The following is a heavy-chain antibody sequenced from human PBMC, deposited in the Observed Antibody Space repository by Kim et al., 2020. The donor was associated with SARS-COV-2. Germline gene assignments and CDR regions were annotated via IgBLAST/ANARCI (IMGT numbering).Heavy chain of an antibody. CDR1: GGSFSGYY. CDR2: INHSGST. V-gene: IGHV4-34*01. J-gene: IGHJ6*02. D-gene: IGHD3-22*01. CDR3: ARGANYYDSSGYYYYYGMDV. Sequence: SETLSLTCAVYGGSFSGYYWSWIRQPPGKGLEWIGEINHSGSTNYNPSLKSRVTISVDTSKNQFSLKLSSVTAADTAVYYCARGANYYDSSGYYYYYGMDVWGQGTTVTVSS.